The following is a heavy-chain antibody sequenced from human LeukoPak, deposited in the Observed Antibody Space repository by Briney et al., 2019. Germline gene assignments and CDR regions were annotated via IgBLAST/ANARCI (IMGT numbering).Heavy chain of an antibody. D-gene: IGHD1-1*01. Sequence: GGSLRLSCAASGFTFSSYEMNWVRQAPGKGLEWVSYISSSGSTIYYADSVKGRFTISRDNAKNSLYLQMNSLRAEDTAVYYCARVPYHWNDPDYWGQGTLVTVSS. J-gene: IGHJ4*02. CDR1: GFTFSSYE. CDR3: ARVPYHWNDPDY. V-gene: IGHV3-48*03. CDR2: ISSSGSTI.